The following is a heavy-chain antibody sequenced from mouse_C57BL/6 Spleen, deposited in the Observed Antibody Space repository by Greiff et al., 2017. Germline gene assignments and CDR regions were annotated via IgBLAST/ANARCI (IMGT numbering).Heavy chain of an antibody. D-gene: IGHD2-3*01. J-gene: IGHJ3*01. CDR3: ARGGYDGYYSWFAY. Sequence: ESGPGLVKPSQSLSLTCSVTGYSITSGYYWNWIRQFPGNKLEWMGYISYDGSNNYNPSLKNRISITRDTSKNQFFLKLNSVTTEDTATYYCARGGYDGYYSWFAYWGQGTLVTVSA. V-gene: IGHV3-6*01. CDR1: GYSITSGYY. CDR2: ISYDGSN.